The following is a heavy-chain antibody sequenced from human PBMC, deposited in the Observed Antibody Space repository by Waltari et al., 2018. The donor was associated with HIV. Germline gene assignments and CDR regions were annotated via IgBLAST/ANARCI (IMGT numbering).Heavy chain of an antibody. D-gene: IGHD3-3*01. CDR2: ISISGGRT. J-gene: IGHJ6*02. V-gene: IGHV3-23*01. Sequence: EVQLLESGGGLVQPGGSLRLSCVISGFTFSSYAMTWVRQAPGKGLEGVSSISISGGRTYYAESVKGRFTISRDNSKNTLYLQMNSLRAEDTAVYYCAKGKDYDFWSGYYTGGMDVWGQGTTVTVSS. CDR3: AKGKDYDFWSGYYTGGMDV. CDR1: GFTFSSYA.